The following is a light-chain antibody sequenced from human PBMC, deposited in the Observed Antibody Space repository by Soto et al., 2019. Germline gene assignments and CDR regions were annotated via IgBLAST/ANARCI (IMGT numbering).Light chain of an antibody. CDR3: QVWDTTSDHFF. V-gene: IGLV3-21*02. CDR1: NIGSYN. J-gene: IGLJ1*01. Sequence: SYELSQPPSVSVAPGQTARITCGGNNIGSYNVHWYQQKPGLAPVLVVYDDRDRPSGIPERFSGSHSGNTAALTISRVEAGDEADYYCQVWDTTSDHFFFGTGTKV. CDR2: DDR.